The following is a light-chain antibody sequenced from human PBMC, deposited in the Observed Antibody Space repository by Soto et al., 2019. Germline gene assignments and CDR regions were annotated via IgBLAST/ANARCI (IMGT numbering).Light chain of an antibody. CDR2: RAS. J-gene: IGKJ2*01. Sequence: EVVMTQSPATLSVFPGERVTLSCRASQSVSSSLAWYQQKPGQAPRLLIYRASTRATGIPARFSGSGSGTEFTLTISSLESEAFAVYYGQQYINGYTFGQGTKLEIK. V-gene: IGKV3-15*01. CDR3: QQYINGYT. CDR1: QSVSSS.